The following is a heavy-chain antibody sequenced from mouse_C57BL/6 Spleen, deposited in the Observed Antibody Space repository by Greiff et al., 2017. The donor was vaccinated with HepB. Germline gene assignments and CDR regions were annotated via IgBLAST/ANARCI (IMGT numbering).Heavy chain of an antibody. CDR1: GFTFSDYG. CDR2: ISSGSSTI. D-gene: IGHD1-1*01. Sequence: EVHLVESGGGLVKPGGSLKLSCAASGFTFSDYGMHWVRQAPEKGLEWVAYISSGSSTIYYADTVKGRFTISRDNAKNTLFLQMTSLRSEDTAMYYCARRAGSSYAGYAMDYWGQGTSVTVSS. V-gene: IGHV5-17*01. CDR3: ARRAGSSYAGYAMDY. J-gene: IGHJ4*01.